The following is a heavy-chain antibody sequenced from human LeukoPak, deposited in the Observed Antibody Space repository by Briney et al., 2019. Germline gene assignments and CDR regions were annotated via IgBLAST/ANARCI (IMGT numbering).Heavy chain of an antibody. D-gene: IGHD2-2*01. J-gene: IGHJ4*02. CDR2: ISTYNGNT. CDR3: ARDREYCTSTICPVDY. V-gene: IGHV1-18*01. Sequence: ASVKVSCKASGYTFSSFGINWVRQAPGQGLEWMGWISTYNGNTDYAQKFRGRVTMTTDTSTSTAYMELRSLTSDDTAVYYCARDREYCTSTICPVDYWGQGSLVTVSS. CDR1: GYTFSSFG.